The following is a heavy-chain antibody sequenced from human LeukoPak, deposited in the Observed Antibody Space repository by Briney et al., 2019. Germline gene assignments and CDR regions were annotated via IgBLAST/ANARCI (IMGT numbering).Heavy chain of an antibody. V-gene: IGHV1-46*01. CDR1: GYTFTSYY. CDR2: ISPSGGST. D-gene: IGHD3-10*01. Sequence: ASVEVSCKASGYTFTSYYMHWVRQAPGQGLEWMGIISPSGGSTSYAQKFQGRVTMTRDTSTSTVYMELSSLRSEDTAVYYCARGNSRARITMVRGVIGAFDIWGQGTMVTVSS. J-gene: IGHJ3*02. CDR3: ARGNSRARITMVRGVIGAFDI.